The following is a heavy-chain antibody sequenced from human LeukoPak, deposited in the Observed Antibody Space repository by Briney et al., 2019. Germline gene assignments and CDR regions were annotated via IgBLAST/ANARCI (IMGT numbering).Heavy chain of an antibody. Sequence: ASVTVSCKASGYTFTSYGISWVRQAPGQGLEWMGWISAYNGNTNYAQKLQGRVTMTTDTSTSTAYMELRSLRSDDTAVYYCARAESPLWSGYYLIDYWGQGTLVTVSS. CDR1: GYTFTSYG. V-gene: IGHV1-18*01. CDR3: ARAESPLWSGYYLIDY. J-gene: IGHJ4*02. D-gene: IGHD3-3*01. CDR2: ISAYNGNT.